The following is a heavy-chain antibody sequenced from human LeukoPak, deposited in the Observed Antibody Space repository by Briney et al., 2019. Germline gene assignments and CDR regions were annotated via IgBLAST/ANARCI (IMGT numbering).Heavy chain of an antibody. V-gene: IGHV4-59*11. CDR1: GGSISSHS. D-gene: IGHD1-26*01. Sequence: SETLSLTCAVSGGSISSHSWSWIRQPPGKGLEWIASISYTGGTTYNPSLESRVTISVDTSKKQFSLNLTSVTAADTAAYYCARRANSGYWFFDLWGRGTLVTVSS. CDR2: ISYTGGT. CDR3: ARRANSGYWFFDL. J-gene: IGHJ2*01.